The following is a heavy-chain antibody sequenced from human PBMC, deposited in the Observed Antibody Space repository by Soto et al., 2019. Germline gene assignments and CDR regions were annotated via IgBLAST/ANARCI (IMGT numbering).Heavy chain of an antibody. CDR2: INTGNGNP. CDR1: GYTFTRYA. Sequence: QVQLVQSGPEVKKPGASVKVSCKASGYTFTRYAMHWVHQAPGQGLEWMGWINTGNGNPHYSQKFQGRVTFTRDTSATTAYMELTGLRPEDTAIYFCARNVDYFDPWGQGTLVTVSS. CDR3: ARNVDYFDP. V-gene: IGHV1-3*04. D-gene: IGHD4-17*01. J-gene: IGHJ5*02.